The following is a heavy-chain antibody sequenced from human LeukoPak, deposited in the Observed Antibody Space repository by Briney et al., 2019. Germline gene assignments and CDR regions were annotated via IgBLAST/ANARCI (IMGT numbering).Heavy chain of an antibody. V-gene: IGHV1-2*06. CDR1: GYTFTGCY. CDR3: ARVRSSRAYNWFDP. Sequence: ASVKVSCKAPGYTFTGCYMHWVRQAPGQGLEWMGRINPNSGGTNYAQKFQGRVTMTRDTSISTAYMELSRLRSDDTAVYYCARVRSSRAYNWFDPWGQGTLVTVSS. J-gene: IGHJ5*02. CDR2: INPNSGGT. D-gene: IGHD2-2*01.